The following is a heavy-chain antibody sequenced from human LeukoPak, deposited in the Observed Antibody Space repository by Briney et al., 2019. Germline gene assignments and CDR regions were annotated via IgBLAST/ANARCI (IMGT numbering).Heavy chain of an antibody. CDR2: IYTSGST. Sequence: SETLSLTCTVSGGSISSGSYYWSWIRQPAGKGLEWIGRIYTSGSTNYNPSLKSRVTISIDTSENQFSLKLTSVTAADTAVYFCARGEDFERYYLAYWGQGTLVTVSS. CDR1: GGSISSGSYY. V-gene: IGHV4-61*02. CDR3: ARGEDFERYYLAY. J-gene: IGHJ4*02. D-gene: IGHD3-9*01.